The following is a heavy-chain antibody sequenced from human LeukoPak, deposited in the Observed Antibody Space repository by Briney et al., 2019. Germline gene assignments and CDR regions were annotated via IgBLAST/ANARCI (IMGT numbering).Heavy chain of an antibody. D-gene: IGHD6-13*01. CDR1: GCTFDDYA. CDR2: ISGDGGST. V-gene: IGHV3-43*02. J-gene: IGHJ6*02. Sequence: GGSLRLSCTAYGCTFDDYAMHGVRQAPGKGLEWVSLISGDGGSTYYADSVKGRFTISRDNSKNSLYLQMNSLRTEDTALYYCAKDFAAVGGQQLKPYYYYYGMDVWGQGSTVTVSS. CDR3: AKDFAAVGGQQLKPYYYYYGMDV.